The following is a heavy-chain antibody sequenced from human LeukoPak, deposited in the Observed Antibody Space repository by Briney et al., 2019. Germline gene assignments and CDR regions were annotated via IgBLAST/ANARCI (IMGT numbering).Heavy chain of an antibody. Sequence: ASVKVSCKASGYTFTGYYMHWVRQAPGQGLEWMGWINPNRGGTNYAQKFQGRVTMTRDTSISTAYMELSRLRSDDTAVYYCARGAPSYSSSWYDNWFDPWGQGTLVTVSS. V-gene: IGHV1-2*02. CDR3: ARGAPSYSSSWYDNWFDP. CDR2: INPNRGGT. J-gene: IGHJ5*02. CDR1: GYTFTGYY. D-gene: IGHD6-13*01.